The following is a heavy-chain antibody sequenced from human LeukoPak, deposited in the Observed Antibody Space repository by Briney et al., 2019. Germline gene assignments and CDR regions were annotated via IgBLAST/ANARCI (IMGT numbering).Heavy chain of an antibody. CDR1: GGSFSGYY. V-gene: IGHV4-34*01. Sequence: PSETLSLTCAVYGGSFSGYYWSWIRQPPGKGLEWIGEINHSGSTNYNPSLKSRVTISVDTSKNQFSLKLSSVTAADTAVYYCARRRYDFWSGYPNDAFDIWGQGTMVTVSS. D-gene: IGHD3-3*01. CDR3: ARRRYDFWSGYPNDAFDI. J-gene: IGHJ3*02. CDR2: INHSGST.